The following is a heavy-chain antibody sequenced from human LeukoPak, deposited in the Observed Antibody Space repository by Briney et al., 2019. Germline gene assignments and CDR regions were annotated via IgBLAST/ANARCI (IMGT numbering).Heavy chain of an antibody. V-gene: IGHV3-74*01. J-gene: IGHJ5*02. CDR2: IDNDGRHT. Sequence: GGSLRLSCAASGFTFSDHWMHWVRQAPGKGLEWVSRIDNDGRHTIYADSVKARFTISRDNAKNIVHLQMNSLRVEDTAVYYCARDRPHTWFDPWGQGTLVTVST. CDR1: GFTFSDHW. CDR3: ARDRPHTWFDP.